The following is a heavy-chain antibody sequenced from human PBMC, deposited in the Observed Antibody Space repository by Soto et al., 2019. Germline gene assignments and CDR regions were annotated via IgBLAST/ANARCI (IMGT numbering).Heavy chain of an antibody. CDR2: IYHSGST. D-gene: IGHD6-13*01. V-gene: IGHV4-38-2*01. J-gene: IGHJ4*02. Sequence: SETLSLTCAVSGYSISSGYYWGWIRQPPGKGLKWIGSIYHSGSTYYNPSLKSRVTISVDTSKNQFSLKLSSVTAADTAVYYCARTPRIAAAGTSYYFDYWGQGTLVTVSS. CDR1: GYSISSGYY. CDR3: ARTPRIAAAGTSYYFDY.